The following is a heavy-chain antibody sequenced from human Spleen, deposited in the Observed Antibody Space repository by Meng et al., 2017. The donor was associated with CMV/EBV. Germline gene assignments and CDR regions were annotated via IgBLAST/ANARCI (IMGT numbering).Heavy chain of an antibody. CDR3: ARARIVVVPAAIWYNWFDP. V-gene: IGHV1-69*05. Sequence: TFSSYGIAWVRQAPGQGLEWMGGVIPMFRTAKYAKKFQGRVTITTDESTSTAYMELSSLRSEDTAVYHCARARIVVVPAAIWYNWFDPWGQGTLVTVSS. CDR2: VIPMFRTA. D-gene: IGHD2-2*02. J-gene: IGHJ5*02. CDR1: TFSSYG.